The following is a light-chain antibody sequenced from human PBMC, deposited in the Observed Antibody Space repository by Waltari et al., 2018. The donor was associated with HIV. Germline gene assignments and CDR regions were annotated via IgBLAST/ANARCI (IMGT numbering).Light chain of an antibody. J-gene: IGKJ2*01. V-gene: IGKV2-28*01. Sequence: DIVMTQSPLSLPVTPGEPASISCRSNQSLLHSNGYNYLDWYLQKPGQSPQLLIYLGSNRASGVPDRFSGSGSGTEFTLKISRVEAEDVGVYYCMQALQTPYTFGQGTKLEIK. CDR1: QSLLHSNGYNY. CDR2: LGS. CDR3: MQALQTPYT.